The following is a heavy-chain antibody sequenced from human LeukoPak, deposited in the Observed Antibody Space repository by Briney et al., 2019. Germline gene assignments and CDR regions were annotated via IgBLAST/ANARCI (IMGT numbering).Heavy chain of an antibody. V-gene: IGHV3-30*02. CDR1: GFTFSNYW. Sequence: GGSLRLSCAASGFTFSNYWMSWVRQAPGKGLEWVAFIRYDGSNKYYADSVKGRFTISRDNSKNTLYLQMNSLRAEDTAVYYCAKVRSIAAGGEFDYWGQGTLVTVSS. CDR3: AKVRSIAAGGEFDY. CDR2: IRYDGSNK. D-gene: IGHD6-13*01. J-gene: IGHJ4*02.